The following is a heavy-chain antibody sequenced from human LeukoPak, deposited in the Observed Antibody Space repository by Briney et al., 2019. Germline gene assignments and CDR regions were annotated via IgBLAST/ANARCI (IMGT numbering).Heavy chain of an antibody. D-gene: IGHD6-13*01. V-gene: IGHV4-34*01. CDR3: ARVVYSSSWYYFDY. J-gene: IGHJ4*02. CDR2: INHSGST. Sequence: PSETLSLTCAVYGGSFSGYYWSWIRQPPGKGLEWIGEINHSGSTNYNPSLKSRVTISVDTSKNQFSPKLSSVTAADTAVYYCARVVYSSSWYYFDYWGQGTLVTVSS. CDR1: GGSFSGYY.